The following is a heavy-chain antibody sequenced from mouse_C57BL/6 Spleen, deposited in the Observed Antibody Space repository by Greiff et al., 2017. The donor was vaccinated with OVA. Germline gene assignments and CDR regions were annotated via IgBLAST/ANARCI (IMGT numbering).Heavy chain of an antibody. CDR1: GYTFSSYG. CDR3: ARRPRGAMYY. CDR2: ISSGGSYT. J-gene: IGHJ4*01. V-gene: IGHV5-6*01. Sequence: EVHLVESGGDLVKPGGSLKLSCAASGYTFSSYGMSWVRQTPDQRLEWVATISSGGSYTYYTESVKGRFTITRDNAKNTLYLQLISLKSEDTAMYYCARRPRGAMYYWGQGTTVTVSS.